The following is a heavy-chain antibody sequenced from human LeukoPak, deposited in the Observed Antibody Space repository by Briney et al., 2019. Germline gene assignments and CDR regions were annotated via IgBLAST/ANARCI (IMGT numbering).Heavy chain of an antibody. CDR3: ARPPHYYDSSGPPGTDY. CDR1: GFTFSSHN. J-gene: IGHJ4*02. Sequence: GGSLRLSCAASGFTFSSHNMNWVRQAPGMGLEWLSYISSSSDKIFYADSVKGRFTISRDNAKNSLYLQMNSLRAEDTAVYYCARPPHYYDSSGPPGTDYWGQGTLVTVSS. D-gene: IGHD3-22*01. V-gene: IGHV3-48*01. CDR2: ISSSSDKI.